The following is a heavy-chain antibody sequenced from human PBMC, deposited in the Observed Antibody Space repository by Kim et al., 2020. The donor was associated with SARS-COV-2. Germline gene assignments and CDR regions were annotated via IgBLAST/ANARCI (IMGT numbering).Heavy chain of an antibody. CDR3: AREGPQQVADY. D-gene: IGHD6-13*01. Sequence: GGSLRLSCAASGFTFSSYALHRVRQAPGKGLEWVAVISYDGSDKYYADSVKGRFTISRDNSNNTLHVQMNSLRPEDTAVYYCAREGPQQVADYWGQGTLVTVSS. V-gene: IGHV3-30*04. CDR1: GFTFSSYA. J-gene: IGHJ4*02. CDR2: ISYDGSDK.